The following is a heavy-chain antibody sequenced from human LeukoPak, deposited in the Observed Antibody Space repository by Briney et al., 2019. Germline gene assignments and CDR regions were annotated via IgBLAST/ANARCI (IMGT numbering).Heavy chain of an antibody. Sequence: SETLSLTCAVDGGSLSGDYWSWIRQPPGKGLEGIGEINHRGSATSHPSFKSLVTIPVDTSKHQFSLKLSSVTAADTAVYYCAREKAGGWASSGFDHWGQGTLVTVSS. V-gene: IGHV4-34*01. CDR2: INHRGSA. CDR3: AREKAGGWASSGFDH. D-gene: IGHD6-19*01. CDR1: GGSLSGDY. J-gene: IGHJ4*02.